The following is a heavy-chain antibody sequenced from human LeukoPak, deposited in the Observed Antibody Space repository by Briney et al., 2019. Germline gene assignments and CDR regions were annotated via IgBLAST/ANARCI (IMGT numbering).Heavy chain of an antibody. Sequence: SETLSLTCTVSGRSLSSSCYYWDWIRQPPGKGLEGSGSIYYSGRNYYNASLKSRVTISVDTSKNQFSLKLSSVTAADTGVYYCARLVIAARPSDYWGQGTLVTVSS. CDR3: ARLVIAARPSDY. V-gene: IGHV4-39*01. CDR2: IYYSGRN. J-gene: IGHJ4*02. CDR1: GRSLSSSCYY. D-gene: IGHD6-6*01.